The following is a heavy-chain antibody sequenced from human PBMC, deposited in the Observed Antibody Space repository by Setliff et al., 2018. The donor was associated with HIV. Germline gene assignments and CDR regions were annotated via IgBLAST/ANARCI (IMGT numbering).Heavy chain of an antibody. V-gene: IGHV3-74*01. D-gene: IGHD2-8*01. J-gene: IGHJ4*02. Sequence: PGGSLRLSCAASGFTFSTYWMHWVRQAPGKGLVWVSRINSDGSSTSYADSVKGRFTISRDNAKNTLYLQMNSLRAEDTAVYYCARGATDRYCSNGVCLNLDCWGQGALVTVSS. CDR1: GFTFSTYW. CDR3: ARGATDRYCSNGVCLNLDC. CDR2: INSDGSST.